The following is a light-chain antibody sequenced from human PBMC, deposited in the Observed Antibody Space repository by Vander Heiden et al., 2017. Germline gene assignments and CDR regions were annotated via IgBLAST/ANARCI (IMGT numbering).Light chain of an antibody. CDR3: AARDDSLNSPVV. V-gene: IGLV1-44*01. CDR2: GTA. Sequence: SAPTQPPSVSGTPTHSVTSSCSGGSSYIGSNTVTRYQPLPGTPPTPLIYGTALRPAGIPIRSSSTRSGASASLAISRLRSEAEADYYCAARDDSLNSPVVFGGGTKLTGL. CDR1: SSYIGSNT. J-gene: IGLJ2*01.